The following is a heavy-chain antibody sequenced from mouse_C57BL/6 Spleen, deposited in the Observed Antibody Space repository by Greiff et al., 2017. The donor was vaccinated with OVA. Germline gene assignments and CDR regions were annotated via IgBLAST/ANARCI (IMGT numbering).Heavy chain of an antibody. V-gene: IGHV1-69*01. Sequence: QVQLQQPGAELVMPGASVKLSCKASGYTFTSYWMHWVKQRPGQGLEWIGEIDPSDSYTNYNQKFKGKSTLTVDKSSSPAYMQLSSLTSEDSAVYYCAIRTALYYGSSPWFAYWGQGTLVTVSA. CDR2: IDPSDSYT. CDR1: GYTFTSYW. J-gene: IGHJ3*01. CDR3: AIRTALYYGSSPWFAY. D-gene: IGHD1-1*01.